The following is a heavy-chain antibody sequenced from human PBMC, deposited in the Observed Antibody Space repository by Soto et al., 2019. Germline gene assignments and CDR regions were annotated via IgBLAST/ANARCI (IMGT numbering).Heavy chain of an antibody. CDR3: ARVSGSNYYGMDV. D-gene: IGHD1-26*01. CDR1: GGSISSSNW. J-gene: IGHJ6*02. Sequence: HVQLQESGPGLVEPSGTLSLTCAVSGGSISSSNWWSWVRQPPGKGLEWIGEIYHSGSTNYNPSPKIRVSISVDKSENQFSLKLSSVTAADRAVYYCARVSGSNYYGMDVWGQGTTVTVSS. V-gene: IGHV4-4*02. CDR2: IYHSGST.